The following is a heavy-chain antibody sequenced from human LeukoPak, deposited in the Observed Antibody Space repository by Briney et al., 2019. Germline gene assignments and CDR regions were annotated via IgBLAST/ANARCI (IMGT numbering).Heavy chain of an antibody. J-gene: IGHJ2*01. V-gene: IGHV3-30-3*01. Sequence: GRSLRLSCAASGFTFSSYAMHWVRQAPGKGLEWVAVISYDGSNKYYADSVKGRFTISRDNSKNTLYLQMNSLRAEDTAVYYCAKAHLGYFDLWGRGTLVTVSS. CDR3: AKAHLGYFDL. CDR2: ISYDGSNK. D-gene: IGHD1-26*01. CDR1: GFTFSSYA.